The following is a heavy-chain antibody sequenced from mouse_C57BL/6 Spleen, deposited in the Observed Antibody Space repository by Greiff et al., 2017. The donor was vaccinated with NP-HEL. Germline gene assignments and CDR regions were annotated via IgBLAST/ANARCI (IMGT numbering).Heavy chain of an antibody. J-gene: IGHJ1*03. Sequence: QVQLQQPGAELVKPGASVKLSCKASGYTFTSYWMHWVKQRPGRGLEWIGRIDPNSGGTKYNEKFKSKATLTVDKPSSTAYMQLSSLTSEDSAVYYCARGEDDGLPYWYFDVWGTGTTVTVSS. D-gene: IGHD2-3*01. CDR3: ARGEDDGLPYWYFDV. V-gene: IGHV1-72*01. CDR2: IDPNSGGT. CDR1: GYTFTSYW.